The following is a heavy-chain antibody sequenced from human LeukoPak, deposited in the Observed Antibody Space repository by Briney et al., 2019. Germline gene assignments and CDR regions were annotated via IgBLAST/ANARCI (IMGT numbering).Heavy chain of an antibody. CDR3: ARSYNWFDP. Sequence: SQTLSLTCAISGDSVSSNSAVWNWIRQSPSRGLEWLGRTYYRSKWYNDYAVSVKSRITINPDTSMNQFSLQLNSVTPEATAVYYCARSYNWFDPWGQGTLVTVSS. CDR1: GDSVSSNSAV. V-gene: IGHV6-1*01. CDR2: TYYRSKWYN. D-gene: IGHD3-16*01. J-gene: IGHJ5*02.